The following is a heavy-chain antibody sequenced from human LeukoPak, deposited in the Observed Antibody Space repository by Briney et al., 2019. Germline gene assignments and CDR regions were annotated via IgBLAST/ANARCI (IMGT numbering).Heavy chain of an antibody. CDR1: GYTFTGYY. J-gene: IGHJ4*02. Sequence: GASMKVSCKASGYTFTGYYMHLVRQAPGQGLEWMGWINPNSGGTNYAQKFQGRVTMTRDTSISTAYMELSRLRSDDTAVYYCARDLTAGIAVAGTHWGQGTLVTVSS. CDR3: ARDLTAGIAVAGTH. D-gene: IGHD6-19*01. V-gene: IGHV1-2*02. CDR2: INPNSGGT.